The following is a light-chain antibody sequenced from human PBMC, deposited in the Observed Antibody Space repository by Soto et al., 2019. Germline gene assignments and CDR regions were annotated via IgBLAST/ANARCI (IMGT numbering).Light chain of an antibody. V-gene: IGKV1-5*01. CDR3: QQFHLGNT. Sequence: IQMTQSPSTLSASVGDRVTITCRASQSVHKWVAWYQQKSGRAPMLLIYDASTLQSGVSSRFSGTGSGTDFSLSITSLQPDVFATYYCQQFHLGNTFGQGTRLEIK. J-gene: IGKJ2*01. CDR2: DAS. CDR1: QSVHKW.